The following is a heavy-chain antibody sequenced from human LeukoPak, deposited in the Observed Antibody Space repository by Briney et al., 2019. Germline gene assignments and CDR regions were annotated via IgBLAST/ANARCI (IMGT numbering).Heavy chain of an antibody. CDR3: AREGTAGTNLNWFDP. Sequence: LETLSLTCTVSGGSISSFYWSWIRQPPGKGLEWIGYIYYSGSTNYNPSLKSRVTISVDTSKNQFSLKLSSVTAADTAVYYCAREGTAGTNLNWFDPWGQGTLVTVSS. V-gene: IGHV4-59*01. D-gene: IGHD1-1*01. J-gene: IGHJ5*02. CDR2: IYYSGST. CDR1: GGSISSFY.